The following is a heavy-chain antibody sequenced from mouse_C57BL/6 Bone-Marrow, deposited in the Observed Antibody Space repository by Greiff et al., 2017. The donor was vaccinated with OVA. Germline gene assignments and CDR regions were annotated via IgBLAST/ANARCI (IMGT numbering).Heavy chain of an antibody. D-gene: IGHD1-1*01. Sequence: QVQLKQPGAELVRPGTSVKLSCKASGYTFTNYRMHWVKQRPGQGLEWIGVIAPSDSYINYNQKFKGRATLTVDTSSSTAYMHLSSLTSEDSAVYYCAHYGSRLYLHYWGQGTSLTVSS. CDR2: IAPSDSYI. V-gene: IGHV1-59*01. J-gene: IGHJ2*02. CDR1: GYTFTNYR. CDR3: AHYGSRLYLHY.